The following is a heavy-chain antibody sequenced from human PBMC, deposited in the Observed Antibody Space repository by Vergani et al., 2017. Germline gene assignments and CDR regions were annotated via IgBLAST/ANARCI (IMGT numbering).Heavy chain of an antibody. CDR2: ISSSGSTT. J-gene: IGHJ6*03. V-gene: IGHV3-11*01. Sequence: QVQLVESGGGLVKPGGSLRLSCAASGFTFSDYYMSWIRQAPGKGLEWVSYISSSGSTTYYADSVKGRFTISRDNAKNSLYLQMNSLRAEDTAVYYCARKLGYCSSTNCYTLLPYYYYMDVWGKGTTVTVSS. CDR1: GFTFSDYY. D-gene: IGHD2-2*02. CDR3: ARKLGYCSSTNCYTLLPYYYYMDV.